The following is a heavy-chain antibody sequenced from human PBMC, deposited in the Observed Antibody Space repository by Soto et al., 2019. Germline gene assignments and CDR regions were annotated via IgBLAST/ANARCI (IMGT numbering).Heavy chain of an antibody. D-gene: IGHD6-13*01. Sequence: QLQLQESGPGLVKPSETLSLTCTVSGGSISSSSYYWGWIRQPPGKGLEWIGSIYYSGSTYYNPPLKSRVTISVDTSKNQFSLKLTSVTAADPAVYYCARRGSSSWYGYWGQGTLVTVSS. V-gene: IGHV4-39*01. CDR2: IYYSGST. CDR1: GGSISSSSYY. CDR3: ARRGSSSWYGY. J-gene: IGHJ4*02.